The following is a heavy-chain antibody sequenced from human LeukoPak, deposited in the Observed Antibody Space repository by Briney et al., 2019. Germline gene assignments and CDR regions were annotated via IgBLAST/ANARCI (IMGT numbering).Heavy chain of an antibody. V-gene: IGHV3-23*01. CDR1: GFTFSSYA. J-gene: IGHJ4*02. CDR2: ISASGGTT. CDR3: AKDLPPYYYDSSGYSFDY. Sequence: GGSLRLSCAASGFTFSSYAMSWVRQAPGKGLEWVSAISASGGTTHYADSVKGRFTISRDSSKNTLYLLMNSLRAEDTAVYYCAKDLPPYYYDSSGYSFDYWGQGTLVTVSS. D-gene: IGHD3-22*01.